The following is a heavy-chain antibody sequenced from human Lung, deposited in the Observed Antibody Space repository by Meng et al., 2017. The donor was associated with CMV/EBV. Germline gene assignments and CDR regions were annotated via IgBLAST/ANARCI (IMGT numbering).Heavy chain of an antibody. J-gene: IGHJ4*02. CDR3: ARGDYSGYDVPDY. V-gene: IGHV3-21*06. D-gene: IGHD5-12*01. CDR2: ISSSSAYI. Sequence: SCAASGFMFSSYTMNWVRQAPGRGLEWVSSISSSSAYIFYADSVKGRFTISRDNAKNSLNLQMHSLSAEDTALYYCARGDYSGYDVPDYWGQGTLVTVSS. CDR1: GFMFSSYT.